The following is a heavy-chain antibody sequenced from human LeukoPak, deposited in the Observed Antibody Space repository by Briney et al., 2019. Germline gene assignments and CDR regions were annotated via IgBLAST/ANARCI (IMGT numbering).Heavy chain of an antibody. V-gene: IGHV3-48*03. CDR1: GFNLTVYE. D-gene: IGHD3-3*01. J-gene: IGHJ4*02. CDR2: IISTSKTI. CDR3: ARGAWRGYDFWSGQIDY. Sequence: GGSLKLSCAVSGFNLTVYEIIWVRQAPGKGLEWVSYIISTSKTIYYSDSVKGRFTISRDTAKNSLYLEMNSLRAEDTAVYYCARGAWRGYDFWSGQIDYWGQGTLVTVSS.